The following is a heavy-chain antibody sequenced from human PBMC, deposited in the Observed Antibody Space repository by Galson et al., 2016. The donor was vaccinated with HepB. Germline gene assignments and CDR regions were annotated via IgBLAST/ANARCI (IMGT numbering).Heavy chain of an antibody. CDR3: VNDGSSTWSGYFHH. V-gene: IGHV4-30-2*01. J-gene: IGHJ1*01. CDR2: IYDSGST. D-gene: IGHD6-13*01. Sequence: QLQLQESGSGLVKPSQTLSLTCAVSGGSISSGGYSWSWIRQPPGKGLEWIGYIYDSGSTYYNPSLKSRVTISVDRSTNTFSLNVNSATAADPAVYYCVNDGSSTWSGYFHHWGQGTLVTVSS. CDR1: GGSISSGGYS.